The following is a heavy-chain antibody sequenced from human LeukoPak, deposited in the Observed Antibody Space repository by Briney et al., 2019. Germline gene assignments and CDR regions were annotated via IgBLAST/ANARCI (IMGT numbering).Heavy chain of an antibody. CDR2: INPNSGAT. D-gene: IGHD3-9*01. CDR3: ARSAPPLTYDILTGYLGY. V-gene: IGHV1-2*02. CDR1: GYTFTGYY. Sequence: ASVKVSCKASGYTFTGYYIHWVRQAPGQGLEWMGWINPNSGATNYAQNFQGRVTMTRDTSISTAYMDLSRLRSDDTAFYYCARSAPPLTYDILTGYLGYWGQGTLVTVSS. J-gene: IGHJ4*02.